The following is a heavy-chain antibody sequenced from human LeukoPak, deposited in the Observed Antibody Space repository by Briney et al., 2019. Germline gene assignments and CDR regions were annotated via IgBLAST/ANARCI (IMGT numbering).Heavy chain of an antibody. D-gene: IGHD3-22*01. J-gene: IGHJ4*02. CDR3: ARVMYYDFMAFDY. V-gene: IGHV4-31*03. Sequence: SQTLSLTCTVSGGSISSGGYYWSWIRQHPGKGLEWIGYIYYSGSTYYNPSLKSRVTISVDTSKNQFSLKLSSVTAADTAVYYCARVMYYDFMAFDYWGQGTLVTVSS. CDR1: GGSISSGGYY. CDR2: IYYSGST.